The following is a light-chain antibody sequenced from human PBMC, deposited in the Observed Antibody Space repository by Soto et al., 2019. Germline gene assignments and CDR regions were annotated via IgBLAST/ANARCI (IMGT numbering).Light chain of an antibody. CDR2: GAS. CDR1: QSVSIDF. J-gene: IGKJ5*01. V-gene: IGKV3-20*01. CDR3: QQYGSSPIT. Sequence: EIVLTQSPGTLSLSPGEGATLSCRASQSVSIDFLAWYQLKPGQAPRLLIFGASSRATGIPDRFSGSGSGTDFTLTFSRLEPEDFAVYYCQQYGSSPITFGQGTRLEIK.